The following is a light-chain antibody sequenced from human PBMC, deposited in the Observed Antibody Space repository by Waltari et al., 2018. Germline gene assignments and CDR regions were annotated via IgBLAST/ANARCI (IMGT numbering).Light chain of an antibody. V-gene: IGLV3-25*03. J-gene: IGLJ3*02. Sequence: YQQRPDQAPLLLIFKDKERPSGIPERFSGSSSGTTVTLTITSVQAEDEADYFCQSADTSIANVVFGGGTKLTVL. CDR2: KDK. CDR3: QSADTSIANVV.